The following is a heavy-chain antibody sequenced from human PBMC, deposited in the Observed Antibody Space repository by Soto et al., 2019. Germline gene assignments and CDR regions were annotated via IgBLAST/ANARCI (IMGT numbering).Heavy chain of an antibody. CDR3: AAGEPLNY. V-gene: IGHV3-23*01. Sequence: GVLRLSCAASGFTFSSYAMSWVRQAPGKGLEWVSAISGSGGITYYADSVKGRFTISRDNSKNTVYLQMNSLRAEDTAMYYCAAGEPLNYRGQGTLVTVSS. J-gene: IGHJ4*02. CDR1: GFTFSSYA. CDR2: ISGSGGIT. D-gene: IGHD3-10*01.